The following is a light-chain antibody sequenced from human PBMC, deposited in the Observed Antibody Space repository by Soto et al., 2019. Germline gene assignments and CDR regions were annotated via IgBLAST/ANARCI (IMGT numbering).Light chain of an antibody. CDR1: SSNIGSKY. V-gene: IGLV1-47*02. J-gene: IGLJ1*01. Sequence: QPVLTQTPSASGTPGQRVTISCSGSSSNIGSKYVYWYQQLPGAAPRLLIYNDNQRPSGVPDRSSGSKSGTSASLAISGLRSEDEADYYCAAWDASLSGYVFGTGTKLTVL. CDR2: NDN. CDR3: AAWDASLSGYV.